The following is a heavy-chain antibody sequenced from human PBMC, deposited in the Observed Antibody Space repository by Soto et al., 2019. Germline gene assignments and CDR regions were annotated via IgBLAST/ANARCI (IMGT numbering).Heavy chain of an antibody. V-gene: IGHV1-8*01. CDR3: AGVRGKTYYDILTGSPGAFDI. J-gene: IGHJ3*02. CDR2: MNPNSGNT. CDR1: GYTFTSYD. D-gene: IGHD3-9*01. Sequence: ASVKVSCTASGYTFTSYDINWVRQATGQGLEWMGWMNPNSGNTGYAQKFQGRVTMTRNTSISTAYMELSSLRSEDTAVYYCAGVRGKTYYDILTGSPGAFDIWGQGTMVTVSS.